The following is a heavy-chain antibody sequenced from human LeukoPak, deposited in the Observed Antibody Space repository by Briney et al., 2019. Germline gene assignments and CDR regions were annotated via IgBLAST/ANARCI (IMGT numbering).Heavy chain of an antibody. D-gene: IGHD2-15*01. CDR1: GGSFSGYY. V-gene: IGHV4-34*01. CDR3: ARSPRRLGYCSGGSCYYYYGMDV. CDR2: INHSGST. J-gene: IGHJ6*02. Sequence: PPETLSLTCAVYGGSFSGYYWSWIRQPPGKGVEWSGEINHSGSTNYNPSLKSRVTISVDTSKNQFSLKLSSVTAADTAVYYCARSPRRLGYCSGGSCYYYYGMDVWGQGTTVTVSS.